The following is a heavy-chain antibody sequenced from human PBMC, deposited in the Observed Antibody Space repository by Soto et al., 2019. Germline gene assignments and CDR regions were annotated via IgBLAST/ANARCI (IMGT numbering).Heavy chain of an antibody. V-gene: IGHV1-24*01. D-gene: IGHD6-25*01. Sequence: GASVKVSCKVSGYTLTELSVHWVRQAPGKGLEWMGGFDPEDGETIYAQKFQGRVTMTENTSTDTAYMELSSLRSEDTAVYYCGNGWRLPHTCSDPWGKGTRVPVSS. CDR3: GNGWRLPHTCSDP. CDR2: FDPEDGET. CDR1: GYTLTELS. J-gene: IGHJ5*02.